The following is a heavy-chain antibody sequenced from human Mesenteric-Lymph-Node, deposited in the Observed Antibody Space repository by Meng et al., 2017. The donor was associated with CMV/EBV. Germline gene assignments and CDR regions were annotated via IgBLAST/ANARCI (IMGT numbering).Heavy chain of an antibody. V-gene: IGHV4-39*07. CDR3: ARGLTGPEYYYNAMDV. Sequence: ESLKISCNVSGGSIGSSGHYWGWVRQPPGKGLEWIGSFFYTGEAYYNPSLKNRVTISADTSRNQFSLKVNSVTAADAAVYFCARGLTGPEYYYNAMDVWGQGTTVTVSS. D-gene: IGHD4-11*01. CDR1: GGSIGSSGHY. J-gene: IGHJ6*02. CDR2: FFYTGEA.